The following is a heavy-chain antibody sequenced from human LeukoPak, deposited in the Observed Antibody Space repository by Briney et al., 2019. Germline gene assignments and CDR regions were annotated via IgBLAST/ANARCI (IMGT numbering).Heavy chain of an antibody. CDR3: ARGLGYSSGWYAFDI. CDR2: INHSGST. CDR1: GGSFSGYY. D-gene: IGHD6-19*01. J-gene: IGHJ3*02. V-gene: IGHV4-34*01. Sequence: SETLSLTCAVYGGSFSGYYWSWIRQPPGKGLEWIGEINHSGSTNYNPSLKSRVTISVDTSKNQFSLKLSSVTAADTAVYYCARGLGYSSGWYAFDIWGQGTMVTVSS.